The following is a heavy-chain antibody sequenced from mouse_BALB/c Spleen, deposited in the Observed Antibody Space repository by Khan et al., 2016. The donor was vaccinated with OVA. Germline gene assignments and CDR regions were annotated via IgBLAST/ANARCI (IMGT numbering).Heavy chain of an antibody. CDR2: IYPGTGNT. CDR1: GYTFTTYW. CDR3: AREEALYYFDY. V-gene: IGHV1-76*01. J-gene: IGHJ2*01. D-gene: IGHD3-2*02. Sequence: VQLQESGAELVRPGASVKLSCKTSGYTFTTYWIHWVKQGFGQGLEWIARIYPGTGNTYYSANFKGKATLTADNSSSTAYMQFSSLKSEDSAVYFCAREEALYYFDYWGQGTTLTVSS.